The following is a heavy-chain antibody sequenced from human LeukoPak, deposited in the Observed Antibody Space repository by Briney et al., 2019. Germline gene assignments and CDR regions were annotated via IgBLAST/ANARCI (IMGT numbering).Heavy chain of an antibody. CDR2: IIPLFGTE. D-gene: IGHD3-10*01. Sequence: RASVKVSCKASGGTFSSHGISWLRQAPGQGLEWMAGIIPLFGTENYAQTFQGRVTITADGSTSTAYLDLSSLRSEDTAVYYCARVITIGQPPYFYYMDVWGKGTTVTVSS. CDR3: ARVITIGQPPYFYYMDV. J-gene: IGHJ6*03. V-gene: IGHV1-69*13. CDR1: GGTFSSHG.